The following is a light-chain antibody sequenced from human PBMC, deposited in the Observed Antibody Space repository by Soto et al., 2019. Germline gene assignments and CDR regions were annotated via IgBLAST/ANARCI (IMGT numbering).Light chain of an antibody. J-gene: IGKJ4*01. CDR3: QQYDNLLSLT. CDR2: DAS. CDR1: QTISTW. Sequence: DIQVTQSPPTLSASLGDRVTITCRASQTISTWMAWYQQKPGKAPKLLVYDASTLQSGVASRFSGSGSGTDFTFTISSLQPEDIATYYCQQYDNLLSLTFGGGTKVDIK. V-gene: IGKV1-5*01.